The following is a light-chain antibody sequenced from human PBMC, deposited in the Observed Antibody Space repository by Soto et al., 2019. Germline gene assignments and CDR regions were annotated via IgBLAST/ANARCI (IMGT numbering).Light chain of an antibody. J-gene: IGLJ1*01. V-gene: IGLV2-8*01. CDR2: EVN. Sequence: QSVLTQPPSASGSPGQSVAISCTGTSSDVGGYNYVSWYQQHPGKAPKLMIYEVNKRPSGVPDRFSGSKSGNTASLTVSGLQAEEEADYYCISYAGSSKVSGTGTKVTV. CDR1: SSDVGGYNY. CDR3: ISYAGSSKV.